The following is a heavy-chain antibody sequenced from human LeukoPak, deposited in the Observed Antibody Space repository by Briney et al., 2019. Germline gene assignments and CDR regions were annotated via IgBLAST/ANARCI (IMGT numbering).Heavy chain of an antibody. CDR2: VHFSGAT. Sequence: SETLSLTCKVSGVSISSDNYWGWIRQSPGKGLELIGSVHFSGATHYNPSLKSRVAITLDTSKNQFSLKLNSVTAADTAIYYCAKHGMWLVGLESWGQGTLVTVSS. D-gene: IGHD6-19*01. CDR1: GVSISSDNY. J-gene: IGHJ1*01. V-gene: IGHV4-39*01. CDR3: AKHGMWLVGLES.